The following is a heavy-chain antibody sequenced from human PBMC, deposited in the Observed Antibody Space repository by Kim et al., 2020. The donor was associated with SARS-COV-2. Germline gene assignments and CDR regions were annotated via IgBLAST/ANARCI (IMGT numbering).Heavy chain of an antibody. J-gene: IGHJ5*02. V-gene: IGHV3-11*01. CDR3: ARDTRMAGTLVRFSWFDP. D-gene: IGHD6-19*01. CDR2: ISSSGSTI. CDR1: GFTFSDYY. Sequence: GGSLRLSCAASGFTFSDYYMSWIRQAPGKGLEWVSYISSSGSTIYYADSVKGRFTISRDNAKNSLYLQMNSLRAEDTAVYYGARDTRMAGTLVRFSWFDPWGQGSLVTVSS.